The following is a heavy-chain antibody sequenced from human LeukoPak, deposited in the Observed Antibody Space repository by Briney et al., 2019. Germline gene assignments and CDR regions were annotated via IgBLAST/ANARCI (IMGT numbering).Heavy chain of an antibody. J-gene: IGHJ4*02. CDR1: GVSFSAYY. Sequence: SETLSLTCAVYGVSFSAYYWTWIRQPPGKGLEWIGEINHSGSVNYNPSLKSRVTISVDTSKNQFSLKLSSVTAADTAVYYCARLPLVWFGELAEDYWGQGTLVTVSS. D-gene: IGHD3-10*01. V-gene: IGHV4-34*01. CDR3: ARLPLVWFGELAEDY. CDR2: INHSGSV.